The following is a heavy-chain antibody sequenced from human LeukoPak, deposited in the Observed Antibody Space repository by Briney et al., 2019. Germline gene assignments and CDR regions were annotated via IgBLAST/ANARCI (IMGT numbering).Heavy chain of an antibody. D-gene: IGHD2-2*01. CDR2: INPNSGGT. Sequence: ASVKVSCKASGCTFTGYYMHWVRQAPGQGLEWMGWINPNSGGTNYAQKFQGRVTMTRDTSISTAYMELSRLRSDDTAVYYCARHLVGYCSSTSCSPRPQNWFDPWGQGTLVTVSP. J-gene: IGHJ5*02. V-gene: IGHV1-2*02. CDR3: ARHLVGYCSSTSCSPRPQNWFDP. CDR1: GCTFTGYY.